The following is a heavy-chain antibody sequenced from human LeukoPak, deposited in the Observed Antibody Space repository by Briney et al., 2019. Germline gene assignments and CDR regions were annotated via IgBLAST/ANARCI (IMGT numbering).Heavy chain of an antibody. Sequence: SETLSLTCTVSGGSISSSSYYWGWIRQPPGKGLEWIGSIYYSGSTYYNPSLKSRVTISVDTSKNQFSLKLSSVTAADTAVYYCARVRGATTVGYYFDYWAREPWSPSPQ. CDR3: ARVRGATTVGYYFDY. CDR2: IYYSGST. D-gene: IGHD1-26*01. CDR1: GGSISSSSYY. V-gene: IGHV4-39*07. J-gene: IGHJ4*02.